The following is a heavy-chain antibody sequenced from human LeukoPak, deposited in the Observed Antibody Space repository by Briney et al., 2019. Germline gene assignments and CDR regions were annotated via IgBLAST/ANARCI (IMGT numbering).Heavy chain of an antibody. CDR3: TGNYYGSGSYADFDY. Sequence: PGGSLRLSCAAAGFTFSGSALHWVRQAAGKGREWVGRIRSTANGYTTAYPASVNGSFTLSRDHSKNTAYLQMDSLKTEDTAVYYCTGNYYGSGSYADFDYWGQGTLVTVSS. D-gene: IGHD3-10*01. V-gene: IGHV3-73*01. CDR1: GFTFSGSA. J-gene: IGHJ4*02. CDR2: IRSTANGYTT.